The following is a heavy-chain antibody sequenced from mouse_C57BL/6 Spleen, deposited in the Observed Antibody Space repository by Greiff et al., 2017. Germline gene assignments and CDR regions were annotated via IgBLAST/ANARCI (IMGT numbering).Heavy chain of an antibody. V-gene: IGHV1-50*01. CDR3: ARRGAGGYAMDY. Sequence: VQLQQPGAELVKPGASVKLSCKASGYTFTSYWMQWVKQRPGQGLEWIGEIDPSDSYTNYNQKFKGKATLTVDTSSSTAYMQLSSLPSEDSAVYYCARRGAGGYAMDYWGQGTSVTVSS. J-gene: IGHJ4*01. CDR2: IDPSDSYT. D-gene: IGHD3-3*01. CDR1: GYTFTSYW.